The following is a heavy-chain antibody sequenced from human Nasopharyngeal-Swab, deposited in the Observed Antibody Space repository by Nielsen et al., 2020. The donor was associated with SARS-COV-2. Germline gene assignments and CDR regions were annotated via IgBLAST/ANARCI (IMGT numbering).Heavy chain of an antibody. Sequence: GESLKISCAVSGFTFTSYGMHWVRQAPGKGLEWVAVISYDGSNKYYADSVKGRFTISRDNSKNTLYLQMNSLRAEDTAVYYCAKAKYGWELLIQATYFDYWGQGTLVTVSS. V-gene: IGHV3-30*18. CDR1: GFTFTSYG. CDR2: ISYDGSNK. D-gene: IGHD1-26*01. CDR3: AKAKYGWELLIQATYFDY. J-gene: IGHJ4*02.